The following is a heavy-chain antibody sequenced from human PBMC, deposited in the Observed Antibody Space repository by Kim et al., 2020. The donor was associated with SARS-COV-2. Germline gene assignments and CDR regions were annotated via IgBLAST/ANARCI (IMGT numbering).Heavy chain of an antibody. CDR1: GGSISSYY. CDR2: IYYSGST. CDR3: ARTWRVGYSSGYHIDY. Sequence: SETLSLTCTVSGGSISSYYWSWIRQPPGKGLEWIGYIYYSGSTNYNPSLKSRVTISVDTSKNQFSLKLSSVTAADTAVYYCARTWRVGYSSGYHIDYWGQGTLVTVSS. D-gene: IGHD3-22*01. J-gene: IGHJ4*02. V-gene: IGHV4-59*01.